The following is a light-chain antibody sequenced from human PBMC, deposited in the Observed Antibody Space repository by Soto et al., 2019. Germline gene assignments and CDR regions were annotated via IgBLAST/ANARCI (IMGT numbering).Light chain of an antibody. CDR3: CSYAGSNTGV. CDR2: DVT. CDR1: SSDVGRYDY. J-gene: IGLJ3*02. V-gene: IGLV2-11*01. Sequence: QSALTQPRSVSGSPGQSVTISCTGTSSDVGRYDYVSWYQHHPGKAPKLVIYDVTKRPSGVPDRFSGSKSGNTASLTISGLQAEDEADYYCCSYAGSNTGVFGGGTKLTVL.